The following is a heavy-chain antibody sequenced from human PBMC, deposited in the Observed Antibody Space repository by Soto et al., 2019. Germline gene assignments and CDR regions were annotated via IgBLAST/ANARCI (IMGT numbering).Heavy chain of an antibody. CDR2: ISYDGSNK. Sequence: QVQLVESGGGVVQPGRSLRLSCAASGFTFSSYAMHWVRQAPGKGLEWVAVISYDGSNKYYADFVKGRFTISRDNSKNTLYLQMNSLRAEDTAVYYCAREGVGSGRFDYWGQGTLVTVSS. CDR3: AREGVGSGRFDY. J-gene: IGHJ4*02. V-gene: IGHV3-30-3*01. CDR1: GFTFSSYA.